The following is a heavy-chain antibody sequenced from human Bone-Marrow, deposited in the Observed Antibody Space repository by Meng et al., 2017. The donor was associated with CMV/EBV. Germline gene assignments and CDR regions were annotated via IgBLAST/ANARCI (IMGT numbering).Heavy chain of an antibody. V-gene: IGHV3-7*01. Sequence: GEYLKIPCAASGFTFSSYSMNWVRQAPGKGLEWVANIKQDGSEKYYVDSVKGRFTISRDNAKNSLYLQMNSLRAEDTAVYYCARWLLPAAKSTYYFDYWGQGTLVTVSS. CDR3: ARWLLPAAKSTYYFDY. D-gene: IGHD2-2*01. CDR2: IKQDGSEK. CDR1: GFTFSSYS. J-gene: IGHJ4*02.